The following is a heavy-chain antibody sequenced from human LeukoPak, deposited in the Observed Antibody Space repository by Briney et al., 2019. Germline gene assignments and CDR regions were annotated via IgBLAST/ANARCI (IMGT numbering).Heavy chain of an antibody. J-gene: IGHJ4*02. CDR1: GFTFSSYS. Sequence: GGSLRLSCAASGFTFSSYSMNWVRQAPGKGLEWVSSISSSSSYIYYADSVKGRFTISRDNAKNSLYLQMNSLRAEDTAVYYCAREGYSSGWYIEYWGQETLVTSPQ. D-gene: IGHD6-19*01. CDR3: AREGYSSGWYIEY. CDR2: ISSSSSYI. V-gene: IGHV3-21*01.